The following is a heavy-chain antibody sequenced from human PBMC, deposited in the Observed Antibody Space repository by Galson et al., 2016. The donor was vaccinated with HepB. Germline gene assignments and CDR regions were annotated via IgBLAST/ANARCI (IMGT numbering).Heavy chain of an antibody. J-gene: IGHJ4*02. D-gene: IGHD1-1*01. V-gene: IGHV3-30*04. CDR1: GFRFSSYT. Sequence: SLRLSCAASGFRFSSYTMHWVRQAPGKGLDWVAVISYDGSNKYPVDSVKGRFTISRDESKNTLYMQMKSLRPDDTAVYYCARALIRWGTAGVTLDYLGQGTLVTVSS. CDR3: ARALIRWGTAGVTLDY. CDR2: ISYDGSNK.